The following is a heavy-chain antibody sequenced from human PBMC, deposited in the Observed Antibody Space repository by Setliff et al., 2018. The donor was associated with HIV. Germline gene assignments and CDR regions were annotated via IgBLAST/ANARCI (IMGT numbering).Heavy chain of an antibody. CDR3: ARGAAQDSSGYYYDSSGYYPGDS. Sequence: PSETLSLTCAVSGYSISSGYYWGWIRQPPGKGLEWIGSIYHSGSTNYNPSLKSRVTISLDTSKNHFSLKLNSVTDADTAVYYCARGAAQDSSGYYYDSSGYYPGDSWGQGTLVTVSS. D-gene: IGHD3-22*01. J-gene: IGHJ4*02. CDR1: GYSISSGYY. CDR2: IYHSGST. V-gene: IGHV4-38-2*01.